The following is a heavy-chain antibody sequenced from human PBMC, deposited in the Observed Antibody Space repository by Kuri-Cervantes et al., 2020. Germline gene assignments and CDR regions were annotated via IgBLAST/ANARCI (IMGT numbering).Heavy chain of an antibody. CDR2: ISYDGSNK. CDR1: GFTFSSYA. CDR3: AKVRGGYCSGGSCYSGVGYGMDV. V-gene: IGHV3-30-3*01. J-gene: IGHJ6*02. D-gene: IGHD2-15*01. Sequence: GESLKISCAASGFTFSSYAMHWVRQAPGKGLEWVAVISYDGSNKYYADSVKGRFTISRDNSKNTLYLQMNSLRAEDTAVYYCAKVRGGYCSGGSCYSGVGYGMDVWGQGTTVTVSS.